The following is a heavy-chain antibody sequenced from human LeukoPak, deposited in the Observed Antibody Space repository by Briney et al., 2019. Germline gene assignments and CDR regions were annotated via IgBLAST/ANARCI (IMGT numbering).Heavy chain of an antibody. CDR1: GFTFSSYG. CDR2: IWYDGSKE. V-gene: IGHV3-33*01. J-gene: IGHJ4*02. D-gene: IGHD2-21*02. CDR3: ARASPGVTMDY. Sequence: GGSLRLSCAASGFTFSSYGMHWVRQAPGKGLEWVAVIWYDGSKEYYADSVKGRFTISRDDSKNTLYLQMNSLRGKDTAVYYCARASPGVTMDYWGQGTLVTVSS.